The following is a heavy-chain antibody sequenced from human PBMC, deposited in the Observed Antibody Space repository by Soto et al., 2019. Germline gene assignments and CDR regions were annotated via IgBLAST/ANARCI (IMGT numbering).Heavy chain of an antibody. Sequence: GASVKVSCKASGYTFTGYYMHWVRQAPGQGLEWMGWINPNSGGTNYAQKFQGRVTMTRDTSISTAYMELSRLRSDDTAVYYCASGVVGDCSSTSCYTSGDDSGQGTRGTDSS. CDR3: ASGVVGDCSSTSCYTSGDD. CDR1: GYTFTGYY. J-gene: IGHJ4*02. D-gene: IGHD2-2*02. V-gene: IGHV1-2*02. CDR2: INPNSGGT.